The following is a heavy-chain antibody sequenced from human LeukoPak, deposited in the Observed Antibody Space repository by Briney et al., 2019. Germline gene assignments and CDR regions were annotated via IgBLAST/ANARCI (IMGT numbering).Heavy chain of an antibody. V-gene: IGHV3-30*03. CDR2: ISYDGSNK. J-gene: IGHJ4*02. CDR3: ARAYTRGYSYGY. Sequence: GGSLRLSCAASGFTFSSYGMHWVRQAPGKGLEWVAVISYDGSNKYYADSVKGRFTISRDNSKNTLYLQMNSLRAEDTAVYYCARAYTRGYSYGYWGQGTLVTVSS. D-gene: IGHD5-18*01. CDR1: GFTFSSYG.